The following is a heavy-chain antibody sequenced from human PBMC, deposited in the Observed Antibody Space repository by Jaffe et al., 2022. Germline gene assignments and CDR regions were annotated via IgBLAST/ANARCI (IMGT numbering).Heavy chain of an antibody. Sequence: QVQLQESGPGLVKPSETLSLTCAVSGYSISSGYYWGWIRQPPGKGLEWIGSIYHSGSTYYNPSLKSRVTISVDTSKNQFSLKLSSVTAADTAVYYCARVRRSGYYPVEGFDYWGQGTLVTVSS. D-gene: IGHD3-22*01. CDR2: IYHSGST. CDR1: GYSISSGYY. V-gene: IGHV4-38-2*01. J-gene: IGHJ4*02. CDR3: ARVRRSGYYPVEGFDY.